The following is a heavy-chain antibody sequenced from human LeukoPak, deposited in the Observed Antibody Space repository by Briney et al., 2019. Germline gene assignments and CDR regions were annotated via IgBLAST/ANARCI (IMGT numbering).Heavy chain of an antibody. CDR3: ARDIPHNGDSSDYPPPTVGMDV. V-gene: IGHV3-53*01. J-gene: IGHJ6*02. CDR2: IYSGGST. CDR1: GFTVSSNY. Sequence: GGSLRLSCAASGFTVSSNYMSWVRQAPGKGLEWVSVIYSGGSTYYADSVKGRFTISRDNSKNTLYLQMNSLRAEDTAVYYCARDIPHNGDSSDYPPPTVGMDVWGQGTTVTVSS. D-gene: IGHD3-22*01.